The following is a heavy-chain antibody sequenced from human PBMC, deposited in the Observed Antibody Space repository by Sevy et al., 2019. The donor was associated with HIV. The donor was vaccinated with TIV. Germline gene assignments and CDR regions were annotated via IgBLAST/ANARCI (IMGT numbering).Heavy chain of an antibody. CDR2: ISAYNGNT. J-gene: IGHJ4*02. CDR1: GYTFTTYG. D-gene: IGHD7-27*01. CDR3: ARDARPPTGDQFDY. V-gene: IGHV1-18*01. Sequence: ASVKVSCKASGYTFTTYGISWVRQAPGQGLEWMGWISAYNGNTNYAQKLQSRVTMTTDTSTNTAYMELRSLRSDDTAVYYCARDARPPTGDQFDYWGQGTLVTVSS.